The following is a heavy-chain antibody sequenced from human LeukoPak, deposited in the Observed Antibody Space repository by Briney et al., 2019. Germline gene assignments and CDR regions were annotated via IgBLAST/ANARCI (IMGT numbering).Heavy chain of an antibody. D-gene: IGHD3-10*01. CDR3: ARVSEGRGDAYYYYYMDV. V-gene: IGHV4-59*01. CDR2: IYYSGST. J-gene: IGHJ6*03. CDR1: GASISSYY. Sequence: SETLSLTCTVSGASISSYYWSWIRQPPGKGLEWIGYIYYSGSTNYNPSLKSRVTVSVDTSKNQFSLKLSSVTAADTAVYYCARVSEGRGDAYYYYYMDVWGKGTTVTVSS.